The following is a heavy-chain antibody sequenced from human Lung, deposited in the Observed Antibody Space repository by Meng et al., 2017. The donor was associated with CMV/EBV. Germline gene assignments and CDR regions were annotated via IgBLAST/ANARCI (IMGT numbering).Heavy chain of an antibody. Sequence: GGSLRLXXAAGGFTFSNYGMHWVRQTPGKGLQWVAFIGHDGNKKFYTDSVRGRFTIDRDNSRNTLLLRMNSLRDEDTAVYYCAKDRGWELRLLVHWGQGAXVTVSS. V-gene: IGHV3-30*02. CDR1: GFTFSNYG. CDR3: AKDRGWELRLLVH. J-gene: IGHJ4*02. D-gene: IGHD1-26*01. CDR2: IGHDGNKK.